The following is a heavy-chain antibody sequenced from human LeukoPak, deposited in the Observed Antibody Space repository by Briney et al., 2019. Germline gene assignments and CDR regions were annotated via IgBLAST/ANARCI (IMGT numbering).Heavy chain of an antibody. D-gene: IGHD3-3*01. CDR1: GFTFSISG. J-gene: IGHJ3*02. V-gene: IGHV3-30*02. CDR2: IGRDGSTK. Sequence: GGSLRLSCAASGFTFSISGMHWVRKAPGEGREWVAFIGRDGSTKYYADSVKGRFTISGDSSYNTAYLQINSLGAEDTAIYYCAKDGEWTFDIWGQGTMVTVPS. CDR3: AKDGEWTFDI.